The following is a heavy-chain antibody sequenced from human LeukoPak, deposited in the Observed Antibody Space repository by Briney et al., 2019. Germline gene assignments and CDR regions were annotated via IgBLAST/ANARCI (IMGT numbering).Heavy chain of an antibody. CDR1: GGSISSSSYY. V-gene: IGHV4-31*03. Sequence: PSETLSLTCTVSGGSISSSSYYWSWIRQHPGKGLEWIGYIYYSGSTYYNPSLKSRVTISVDTSKNQFSLKLSSVTAADTAVYYCARRGLGDQLNYYFDYWGQGTLVTVSS. CDR3: ARRGLGDQLNYYFDY. J-gene: IGHJ4*02. CDR2: IYYSGST. D-gene: IGHD2-2*01.